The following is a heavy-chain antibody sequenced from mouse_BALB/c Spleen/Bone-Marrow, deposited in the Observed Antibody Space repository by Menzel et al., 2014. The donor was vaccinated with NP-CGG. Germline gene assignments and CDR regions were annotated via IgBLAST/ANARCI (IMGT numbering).Heavy chain of an antibody. Sequence: EVQLQQSGAELVKPGASVKLSCTASGFNIKDTYMHWVKQRPEQGLEWIGRIDPANGNTKYDPKFQGKATVTADTSSNTAYMQLSSLTSEDTAVNYCAMYYYGSSLFAYWGQGTLVTVSA. CDR1: GFNIKDTY. V-gene: IGHV14-3*02. CDR2: IDPANGNT. J-gene: IGHJ3*01. CDR3: AMYYYGSSLFAY. D-gene: IGHD1-1*01.